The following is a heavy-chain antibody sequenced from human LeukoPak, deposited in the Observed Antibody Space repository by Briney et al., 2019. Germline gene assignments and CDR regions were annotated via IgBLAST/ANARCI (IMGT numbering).Heavy chain of an antibody. J-gene: IGHJ4*02. Sequence: SETLSLTCTVSGGSISSYYWSWIRQPPGKGLEWIGYIYYSGSTNYNPSLKSRVTISVDTSKNQFSLKLSSVTAADTAVYYCARGGAMPRVVAAIFHAEYYFDYWGQGTLVTVSS. V-gene: IGHV4-59*08. CDR2: IYYSGST. CDR3: ARGGAMPRVVAAIFHAEYYFDY. CDR1: GGSISSYY. D-gene: IGHD2-15*01.